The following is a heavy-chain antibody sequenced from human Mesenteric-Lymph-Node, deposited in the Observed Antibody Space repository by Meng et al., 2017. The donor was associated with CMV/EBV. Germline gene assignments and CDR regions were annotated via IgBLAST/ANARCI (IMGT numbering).Heavy chain of an antibody. CDR3: ARDRESGYYQGVDFYYGMDV. J-gene: IGHJ6*02. Sequence: SETLSLTCTVSGGSISSHYRSWIRQTPGKGLEWIGYMYYSGSSNYNPSLKSRVTMSLDTSKNQFSLKVSSVTAADTAVYYCARDRESGYYQGVDFYYGMDVWGQGTTVTVSS. D-gene: IGHD3-3*01. V-gene: IGHV4-59*11. CDR2: MYYSGSS. CDR1: GGSISSHY.